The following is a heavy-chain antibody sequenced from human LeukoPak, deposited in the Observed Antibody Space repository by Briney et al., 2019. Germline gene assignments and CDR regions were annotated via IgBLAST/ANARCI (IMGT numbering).Heavy chain of an antibody. Sequence: ASVTVSCKASGYTFTSYGISWVRQAPGQGLEWMGWISAYNGNTNSAQKLQGRVTMTTDTSTSTAFMELRSLRSDDAAVYYCARSEYANFDYWGQGTLVTVSS. CDR2: ISAYNGNT. D-gene: IGHD2-2*01. J-gene: IGHJ4*02. CDR3: ARSEYANFDY. CDR1: GYTFTSYG. V-gene: IGHV1-18*01.